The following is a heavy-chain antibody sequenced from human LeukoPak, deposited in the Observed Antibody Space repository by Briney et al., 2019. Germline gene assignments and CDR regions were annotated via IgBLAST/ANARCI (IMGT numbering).Heavy chain of an antibody. CDR3: ARYDILNGYDL. V-gene: IGHV4-38-2*02. CDR1: GYSISSGYY. J-gene: IGHJ5*02. D-gene: IGHD3-9*01. Sequence: SSETLSLTCTVSGYSISSGYYWGWIRQPPGKGLEWIGTIYHSGSTYDNPSLKSRVTMSVDTSKNQFSLKLNSVTAADTAVYYCARYDILNGYDLWGQGTRVTVSS. CDR2: IYHSGST.